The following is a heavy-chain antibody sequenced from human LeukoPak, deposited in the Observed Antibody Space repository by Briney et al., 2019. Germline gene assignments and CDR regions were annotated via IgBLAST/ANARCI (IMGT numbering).Heavy chain of an antibody. J-gene: IGHJ4*02. V-gene: IGHV3-49*04. D-gene: IGHD1-26*01. CDR3: TRDAWKGGSYYPLDY. CDR2: IRSKAYGGTT. Sequence: GGSLRLSCTASGFTFGDYAMSWVRQAPGKGLEWVGFIRSKAYGGTTEYAASVKGRFTISRDDSKSIAYLQMNSLKTEDTAVYYCTRDAWKGGSYYPLDYWGQGTLVTVSS. CDR1: GFTFGDYA.